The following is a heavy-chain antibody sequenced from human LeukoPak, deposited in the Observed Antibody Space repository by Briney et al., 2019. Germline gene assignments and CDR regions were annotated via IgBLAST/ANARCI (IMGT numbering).Heavy chain of an antibody. J-gene: IGHJ6*03. CDR2: ISYDGSNK. CDR1: GFTFSSYA. CDR3: ARSGSGSSFYYYMDV. D-gene: IGHD3-10*01. V-gene: IGHV3-30*04. Sequence: GGSLRLSCAASGFTFSSYAVHWVRQAPGKGLEWVAVISYDGSNKYYADSVKGRFTISRDNSKNTLYLQMNSLRSEDTAVYYCARSGSGSSFYYYMDVWGKGTTVTISS.